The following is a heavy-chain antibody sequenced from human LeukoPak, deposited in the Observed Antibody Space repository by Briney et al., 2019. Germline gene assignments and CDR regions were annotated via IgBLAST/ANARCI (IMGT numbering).Heavy chain of an antibody. Sequence: GGSLRLSCAASGFTFSSYSMNWVRQAPGKGLEWVANIKQDGSEKYYVDSVKGRFTISRDNAKNSLYLQMNSLRAEDTAVYYCARDLIVVVPAAAHYYYYGMDVWGQGTTVTVSS. J-gene: IGHJ6*02. CDR1: GFTFSSYS. V-gene: IGHV3-7*01. D-gene: IGHD2-2*01. CDR3: ARDLIVVVPAAAHYYYYGMDV. CDR2: IKQDGSEK.